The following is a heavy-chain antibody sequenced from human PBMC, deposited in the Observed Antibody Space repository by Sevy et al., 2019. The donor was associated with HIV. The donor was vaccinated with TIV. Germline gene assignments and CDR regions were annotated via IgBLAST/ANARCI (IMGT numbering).Heavy chain of an antibody. D-gene: IGHD3-10*02. Sequence: GGSLRLSCSGFGFTFQTFGMHWVRQAPGKGSEWLAVISSDGKNQNYADSVKGRFTISRDNSRNLLYLHMNNLVASDTAVYFCTKESLRGTYIRGDFDHWGQGTLVTVSS. CDR3: TKESLRGTYIRGDFDH. V-gene: IGHV3-30*18. J-gene: IGHJ4*02. CDR2: ISSDGKNQ. CDR1: GFTFQTFG.